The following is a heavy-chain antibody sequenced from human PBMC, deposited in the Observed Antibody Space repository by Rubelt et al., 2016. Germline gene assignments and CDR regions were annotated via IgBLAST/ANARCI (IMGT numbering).Heavy chain of an antibody. D-gene: IGHD6-13*01. J-gene: IGHJ5*02. CDR1: GFSLTSSEVG. CDR3: AHFDAPGIAAPS. Sequence: QITLKESGPALVKPTQTLTLTRTFSGFSLTSSEVGVAWIRQPPGKALEWLSLIYWDDDKRYRPSLKSRLTITKGTSKNQVVLTMTNMDPVDTATYYCAHFDAPGIAAPSWGQGTPVTVSS. CDR2: IYWDDDK. V-gene: IGHV2-5*02.